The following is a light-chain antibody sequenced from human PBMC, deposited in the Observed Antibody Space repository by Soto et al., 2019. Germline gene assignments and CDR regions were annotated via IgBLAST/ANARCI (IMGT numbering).Light chain of an antibody. Sequence: QSALTQPASVSGSPGQSITISCTGTSSDVGGSNYVSWFQQHPGKAPKLMIYDVSDRPSGVSYRFSGFKSANTASLTISGLQAEDEADYYCCSYTSASTPYVFGTGTKLTVL. V-gene: IGLV2-14*01. CDR3: CSYTSASTPYV. CDR1: SSDVGGSNY. CDR2: DVS. J-gene: IGLJ1*01.